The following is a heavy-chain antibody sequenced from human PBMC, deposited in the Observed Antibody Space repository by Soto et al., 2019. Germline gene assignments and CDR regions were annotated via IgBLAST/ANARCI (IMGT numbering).Heavy chain of an antibody. V-gene: IGHV1-18*04. D-gene: IGHD3-9*01. CDR3: ARAAPNLLTSDY. Sequence: ASVKVSCKASGYTFTSYGISWVRQAPEQGLEWMGWISAYNGNTNYAQKLQGRVTMTTDTSTSTAYMELRSLRSDDTAVYYCARAAPNLLTSDYWGQGTLVTVSS. CDR1: GYTFTSYG. CDR2: ISAYNGNT. J-gene: IGHJ4*02.